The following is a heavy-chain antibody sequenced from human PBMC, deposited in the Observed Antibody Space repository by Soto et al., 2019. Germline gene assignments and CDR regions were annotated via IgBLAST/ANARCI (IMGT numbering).Heavy chain of an antibody. V-gene: IGHV2-5*01. D-gene: IGHD6-6*01. J-gene: IGHJ3*02. Sequence: SGPTLVNPTQTLALTCTFSGFSLSTSGVGVGWIRQPPGKALEWLALIYWNDDKRYSPSLKSRLTITKDTSKNQVVLTMTNMDPVDTATYYCAHSARPSIAARPPTNDAFDIWGQGTMVTVSS. CDR1: GFSLSTSGVG. CDR3: AHSARPSIAARPPTNDAFDI. CDR2: IYWNDDK.